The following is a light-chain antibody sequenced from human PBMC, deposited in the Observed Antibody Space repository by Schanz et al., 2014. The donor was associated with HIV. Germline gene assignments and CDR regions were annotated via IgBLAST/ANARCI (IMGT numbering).Light chain of an antibody. CDR2: SDN. Sequence: QSVLTQPPSVSAAPGQKVTISCSGSSSNIGNNYVSWYQQLPGTAPKLLIYSDNQRPSEVTDRFSGSKSGTSASLAISGLQSEDEADYYCCSYAGSYTYVFGTGTKLTVL. CDR1: SSNIGNNY. V-gene: IGLV1-51*02. J-gene: IGLJ1*01. CDR3: CSYAGSYTYV.